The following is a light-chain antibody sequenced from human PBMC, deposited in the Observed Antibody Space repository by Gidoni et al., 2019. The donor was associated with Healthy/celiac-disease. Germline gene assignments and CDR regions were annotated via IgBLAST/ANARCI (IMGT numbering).Light chain of an antibody. V-gene: IGKV3-20*01. CDR1: QSLSRTY. Sequence: EIVLTQSPGTLSLSPGERATLSCRARQSLSRTYLAWYQQKPGQAPRLLIYGASSRATGIPDRFSGSGSGTDFTLTISRLEPEDFAVYYCQQYGGSPPMYTFGQGTKLEIK. CDR2: GAS. J-gene: IGKJ2*01. CDR3: QQYGGSPPMYT.